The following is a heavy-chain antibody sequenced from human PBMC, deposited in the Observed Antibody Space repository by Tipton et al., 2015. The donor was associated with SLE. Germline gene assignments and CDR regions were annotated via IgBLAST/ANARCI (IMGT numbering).Heavy chain of an antibody. V-gene: IGHV4-59*01. CDR2: IYYSGNT. Sequence: TLSLTCTVSGASISGYYWSWIRQPPGKGLEWIGYIYYSGNTNYNPSLKSRVTMSIDTSMTQVSLKLSSVTAADTAVYYCARTYGVWNDDHPTMRSTGMDVWGKGTTVTVAS. J-gene: IGHJ6*03. CDR3: ARTYGVWNDDHPTMRSTGMDV. CDR1: GASISGYY. D-gene: IGHD3-3*01.